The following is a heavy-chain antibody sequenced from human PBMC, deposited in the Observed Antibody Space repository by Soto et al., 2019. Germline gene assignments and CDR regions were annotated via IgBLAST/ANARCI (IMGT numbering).Heavy chain of an antibody. CDR3: ARVRVVVAATPRRENYFDY. J-gene: IGHJ4*02. CDR1: GGSFSGYY. V-gene: IGHV4-34*01. D-gene: IGHD2-15*01. Sequence: SETLSLTCAVYGGSFSGYYWSWIRQPPGKGLEWIGEINHSGSTNYNPSLKSRVTISVDTSKNQFSLKLSSVTAADTAVYYCARVRVVVAATPRRENYFDYWGQGTLVTVSS. CDR2: INHSGST.